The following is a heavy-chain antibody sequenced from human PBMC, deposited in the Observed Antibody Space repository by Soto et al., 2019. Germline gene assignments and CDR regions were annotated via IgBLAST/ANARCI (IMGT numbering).Heavy chain of an antibody. CDR2: VYQSGTT. J-gene: IGHJ4*02. V-gene: IGHV4-38-2*01. CDR3: TSSSTTSSYPPWGLCHFDH. CDR1: GHSISSGLY. Sequence: SETLSLTCGVSGHSISSGLYWGWVRQSPGKGLEWIGSVYQSGTTSYNPSLQRRVAISIDTAKNHFSLRLSSVTAADTAVYFCTSSSTTSSYPPWGLCHFDHWGQGTPVTVSS. D-gene: IGHD2-2*01.